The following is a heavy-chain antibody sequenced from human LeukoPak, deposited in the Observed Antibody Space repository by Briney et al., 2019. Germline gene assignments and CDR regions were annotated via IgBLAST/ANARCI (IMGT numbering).Heavy chain of an antibody. J-gene: IGHJ4*02. D-gene: IGHD3-22*01. Sequence: SETLSLTCAVSGYSISGGYYWAWIRQPPGKGLEWIGSIYYSGSTYYNPSLKSRVTISVDTSKNQFSLRLSSVTAADTAIYYCARDRRNSAYYYDSGGYYVEYWGQGTLVTVSS. CDR2: IYYSGST. CDR3: ARDRRNSAYYYDSGGYYVEY. CDR1: GYSISGGYY. V-gene: IGHV4-38-2*02.